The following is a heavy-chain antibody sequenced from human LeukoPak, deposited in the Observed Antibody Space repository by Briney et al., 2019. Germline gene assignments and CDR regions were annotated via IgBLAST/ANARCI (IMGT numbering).Heavy chain of an antibody. J-gene: IGHJ4*02. Sequence: AGGSLRLSCTASGFTFSSYWMHWARQAPGKGLVWVSRINSDGGSTSYADSVKGRFTISRDNAKNTLYLQMNSLRAEDTAVYYCARRIQGMAPYYFDYWGQGTLVTVSS. D-gene: IGHD5-24*01. CDR2: INSDGGST. CDR3: ARRIQGMAPYYFDY. V-gene: IGHV3-74*01. CDR1: GFTFSSYW.